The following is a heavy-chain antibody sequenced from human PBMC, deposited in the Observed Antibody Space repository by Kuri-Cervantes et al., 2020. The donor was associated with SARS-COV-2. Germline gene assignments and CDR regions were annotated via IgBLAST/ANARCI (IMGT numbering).Heavy chain of an antibody. CDR3: VRDGDHWNFAY. CDR1: GFTFSSHW. D-gene: IGHD1-1*01. CDR2: INPDGSYT. J-gene: IGHJ4*02. Sequence: ETLSLTCAASGFTFSSHWIHWVRQAPGKGLVWVSRINPDGSYTNNADSVKGRFTLSRDNAKNMLFLQMNSLRAEDTAVYYRVRDGDHWNFAYWGQGTLVTVSS. V-gene: IGHV3-74*01.